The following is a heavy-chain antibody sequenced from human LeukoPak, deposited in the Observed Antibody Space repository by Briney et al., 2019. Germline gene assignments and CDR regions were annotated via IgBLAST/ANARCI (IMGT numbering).Heavy chain of an antibody. Sequence: SETLSLTCAVYGGSFSGYYWSWIRQPPGKGLEWIGEINHSGSTNYNPSLKSRVTISVDTSKNQFSLKLSSVTAADTAVYYCARGVPRRITVVRGVIRWSEWFDPWGQGTLVTVSS. CDR3: ARGVPRRITVVRGVIRWSEWFDP. J-gene: IGHJ5*02. V-gene: IGHV4-34*01. CDR2: INHSGST. CDR1: GGSFSGYY. D-gene: IGHD3-10*01.